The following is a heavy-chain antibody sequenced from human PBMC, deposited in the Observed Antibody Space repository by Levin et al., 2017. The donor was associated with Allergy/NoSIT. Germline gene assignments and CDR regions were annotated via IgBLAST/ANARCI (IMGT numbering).Heavy chain of an antibody. V-gene: IGHV4-4*02. D-gene: IGHD3-22*01. CDR3: ARAHPFYASSGYYFDY. Sequence: SETLSLTCAVSGGSISSSNWWSWVRQPPGKGLEWIGEIYHSGSTNYNPSLKSRVTISIDKSKNQFSLKLSSVTAADTAVYYCARAHPFYASSGYYFDYWGQGTLVTVSS. CDR2: IYHSGST. J-gene: IGHJ4*02. CDR1: GGSISSSNW.